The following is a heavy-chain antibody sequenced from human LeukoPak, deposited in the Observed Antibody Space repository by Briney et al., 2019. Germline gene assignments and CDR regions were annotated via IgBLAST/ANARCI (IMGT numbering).Heavy chain of an antibody. D-gene: IGHD3-10*01. CDR3: ARAYGSGRYAETNWFDP. J-gene: IGHJ5*02. V-gene: IGHV4-59*01. CDR1: GGSISSYY. CDR2: IYYSGST. Sequence: PSETLSLTCTVSGGSISSYYWSWIRQPPGKGLEWIGYIYYSGSTNYNPSLKSRVTISVDTSKNQFSLKLSSVTAADTAVYYCARAYGSGRYAETNWFDPWGQGTLVTVSS.